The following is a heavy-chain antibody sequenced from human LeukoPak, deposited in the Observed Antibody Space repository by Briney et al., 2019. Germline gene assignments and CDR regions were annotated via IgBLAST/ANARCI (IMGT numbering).Heavy chain of an antibody. J-gene: IGHJ4*02. CDR2: ISGSGGST. CDR1: EFTFSSYA. V-gene: IGHV3-23*01. Sequence: GGSLRLSCAASEFTFSSYAMSWVRQAPGKGLEWVSGISGSGGSTYYADSVKGRFTISRDNSKNTLFLQMSSLRAEDTAVYYCAKGDPPTYYDILTGQDYWGQGTLVTVSS. D-gene: IGHD3-9*01. CDR3: AKGDPPTYYDILTGQDY.